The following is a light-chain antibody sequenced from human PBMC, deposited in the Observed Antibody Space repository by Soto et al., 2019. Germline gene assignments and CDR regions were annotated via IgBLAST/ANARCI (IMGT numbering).Light chain of an antibody. J-gene: IGLJ1*01. V-gene: IGLV2-14*01. CDR3: SSYTSSSTLYV. CDR1: SSDVAGYNY. Sequence: QSVLTQPASVSGSPGQSITISCTGTSSDVAGYNYVSWYQQHPGKAPKLMIYEVSNRPSGVSNRFSGSKSGNTAPLTISGLQAEDEADYYCSSYTSSSTLYVFGTGTKVTVL. CDR2: EVS.